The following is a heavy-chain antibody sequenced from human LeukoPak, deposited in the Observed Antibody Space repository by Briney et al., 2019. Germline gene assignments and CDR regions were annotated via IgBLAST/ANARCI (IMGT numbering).Heavy chain of an antibody. V-gene: IGHV1-3*01. CDR2: ITADNGDT. CDR1: GYTFASYG. CDR3: ARSASYSSGPGAFDI. D-gene: IGHD6-19*01. J-gene: IGHJ3*02. Sequence: ASVKVSCKASGYTFASYGMHWVRQASGQRLEWMGWITADNGDTKYSQKFQGRVTIARDTSASTAYMELSSLRSEDTAVYYCARSASYSSGPGAFDIWGQGTMVTVSS.